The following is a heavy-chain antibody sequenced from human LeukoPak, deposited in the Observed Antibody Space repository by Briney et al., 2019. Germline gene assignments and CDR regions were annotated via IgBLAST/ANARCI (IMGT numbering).Heavy chain of an antibody. Sequence: GGPLSLLCAASEFTISSYSMNRVPQAPAKGLLGRSSIIRSSSYIYYADSVKGRFTISRDNAKNSLYLQMNSLRAEDTAVYYCARDRRWLQGHYYYYMDVWGKGTTVTVSS. D-gene: IGHD5-24*01. CDR1: EFTISSYS. CDR3: ARDRRWLQGHYYYYMDV. CDR2: IIRSSSYI. V-gene: IGHV3-21*01. J-gene: IGHJ6*03.